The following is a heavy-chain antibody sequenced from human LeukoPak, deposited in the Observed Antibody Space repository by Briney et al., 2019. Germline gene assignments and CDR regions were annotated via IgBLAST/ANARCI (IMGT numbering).Heavy chain of an antibody. CDR1: GDSMSSYY. D-gene: IGHD3-22*01. Sequence: SETLSLTCTVSGDSMSSYYWSWIRQPPGKGLEWIGNIYYSGSTYYNPSLRSRLTISLDTSKNQFSLTLSSVTAADTAVYYCARLQYYYDSNGYYSLYYFDYWGQGTVVTVSS. CDR2: IYYSGST. J-gene: IGHJ4*02. CDR3: ARLQYYYDSNGYYSLYYFDY. V-gene: IGHV4-59*04.